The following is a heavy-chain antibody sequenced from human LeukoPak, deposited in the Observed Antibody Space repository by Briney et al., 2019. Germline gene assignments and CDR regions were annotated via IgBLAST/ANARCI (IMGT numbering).Heavy chain of an antibody. Sequence: SVKVSCKASGGTFSSYAISWVRQAPGQGLGWMGGIIPIFGTANYAQKFQGRVTITADKSTSTAYMELSSLRSEDTAVYYCARAAERGATIASGGMDVWGKGTTVTVSS. V-gene: IGHV1-69*06. D-gene: IGHD5-12*01. CDR3: ARAAERGATIASGGMDV. CDR1: GGTFSSYA. J-gene: IGHJ6*04. CDR2: IIPIFGTA.